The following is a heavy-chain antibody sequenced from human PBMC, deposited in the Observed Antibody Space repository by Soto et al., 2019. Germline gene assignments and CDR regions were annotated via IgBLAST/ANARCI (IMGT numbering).Heavy chain of an antibody. CDR2: TYYRSNWYY. CDR3: ARIHSSSSSDMDV. D-gene: IGHD6-6*01. V-gene: IGHV6-1*01. J-gene: IGHJ6*02. Sequence: SQTLALPCGISGDSVSSNSSACNFIRQSPSRGLEWLGRTYYRSNWYYVYAVSVKSRITIKADTSKNQFSLQLNSVTPEDTAVYYCARIHSSSSSDMDVWGQGTTVTVSS. CDR1: GDSVSSNSSA.